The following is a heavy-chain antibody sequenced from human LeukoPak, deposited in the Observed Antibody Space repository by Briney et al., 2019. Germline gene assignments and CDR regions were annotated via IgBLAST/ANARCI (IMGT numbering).Heavy chain of an antibody. CDR1: GFTFSNAW. CDR2: IKSKTDGGTT. Sequence: GGSLRLSCAASGFTFSNAWMSWVRQAPGKGLEWVGRIKSKTDGGTTDYAAPVKGRFTISRDDSKNTLYLQMNSLKTEDTAVYYCTTAYDILTGYYLWGQGTLVTVSS. D-gene: IGHD3-9*01. J-gene: IGHJ4*02. V-gene: IGHV3-15*01. CDR3: TTAYDILTGYYL.